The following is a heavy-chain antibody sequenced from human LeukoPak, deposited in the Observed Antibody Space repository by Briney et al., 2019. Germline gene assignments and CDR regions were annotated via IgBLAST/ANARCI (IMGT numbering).Heavy chain of an antibody. CDR2: VFSSGST. CDR1: GVSMRCYY. V-gene: IGHV4-59*01. Sequence: SETLSLTCTVSGVSMRCYYWSWIRQPPGKGLEWIGYVFSSGSTDYNPSLKSRVTMSVVTSRNQFSLNLRSVTAADTAVYYCTRGGWLRFDYWGQGILVTVSS. CDR3: TRGGWLRFDY. D-gene: IGHD5-12*01. J-gene: IGHJ4*02.